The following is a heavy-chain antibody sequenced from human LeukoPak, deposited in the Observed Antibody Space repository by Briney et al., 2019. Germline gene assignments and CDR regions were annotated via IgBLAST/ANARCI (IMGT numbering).Heavy chain of an antibody. V-gene: IGHV6-1*01. CDR2: IYYTSKWTG. J-gene: IGHJ5*02. CDR1: GDSVSSGSSS. D-gene: IGHD4-23*01. CDR3: VRRAKGNSYFDP. Sequence: SQTLSLTCAISGDSVSSGSSSWHWIRQSPSRGLEWLGRIYYTSKWTGDSALSVRSRIAITPDTSKNQFTLQLNSVTGDDTAVYYCVRRAKGNSYFDPWGQGTLVVVSS.